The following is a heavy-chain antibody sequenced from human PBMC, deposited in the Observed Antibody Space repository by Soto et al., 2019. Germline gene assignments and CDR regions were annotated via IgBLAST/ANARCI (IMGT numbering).Heavy chain of an antibody. CDR3: ARRYSSGWYAFDY. J-gene: IGHJ4*02. CDR2: ITPIFGTA. CDR1: GGTFSSYA. V-gene: IGHV1-69*13. Sequence: SVKVSCKASGGTFSSYAISWVRQAPGQGLEWMGGITPIFGTANYAQKFQGRVTITADESTSTAYMELSSLRSEDTAVYYCARRYSSGWYAFDYWGQGTLVTVSS. D-gene: IGHD6-19*01.